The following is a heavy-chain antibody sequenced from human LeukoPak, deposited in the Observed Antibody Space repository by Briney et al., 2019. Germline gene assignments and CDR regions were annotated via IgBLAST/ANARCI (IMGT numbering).Heavy chain of an antibody. CDR3: ARSGGVATSENWFDP. D-gene: IGHD5-12*01. CDR1: GFTFSSYS. V-gene: IGHV3-21*01. J-gene: IGHJ5*02. Sequence: GGSLRLSCAASGFTFSSYSMNWVRQAPGKGLEWVSSISSSSTFIYYADSVEGRFTISRDNAKNSLYLQMNSLRAEDTAVYYCARSGGVATSENWFDPWGQGTLVTVSS. CDR2: ISSSSTFI.